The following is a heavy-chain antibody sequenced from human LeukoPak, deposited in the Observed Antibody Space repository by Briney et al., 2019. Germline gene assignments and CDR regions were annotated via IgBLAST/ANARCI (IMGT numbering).Heavy chain of an antibody. Sequence: SETLSLTCTVSGGSISSYYWSWIRQPPGKGLEWIEYIYYSGSTNYNPSLKSRVTISVDTSKNQFSLKLSSVTAADTAVYYCARGFTWGSSPAHFDFWGQGTLVTVSS. V-gene: IGHV4-59*01. D-gene: IGHD7-27*01. CDR2: IYYSGST. CDR1: GGSISSYY. CDR3: ARGFTWGSSPAHFDF. J-gene: IGHJ4*02.